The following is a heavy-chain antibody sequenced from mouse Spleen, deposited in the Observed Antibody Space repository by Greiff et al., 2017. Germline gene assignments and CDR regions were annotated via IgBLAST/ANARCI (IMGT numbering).Heavy chain of an antibody. CDR2: IWSGGST. CDR3: ARNFRYEGYYYAMDY. D-gene: IGHD2-3*01. CDR1: GFSLTSYG. V-gene: IGHV2-2*01. J-gene: IGHJ4*01. Sequence: QVQLQQSGPGLVQPSQSLSITCTVSGFSLTSYGVQWVRQSPGKGLEWLGVIWSGGSTDYNAAFISRLSISKDNSKSQVFFKMNSLQADDTAIYYCARNFRYEGYYYAMDYWGQGTSVTVSS.